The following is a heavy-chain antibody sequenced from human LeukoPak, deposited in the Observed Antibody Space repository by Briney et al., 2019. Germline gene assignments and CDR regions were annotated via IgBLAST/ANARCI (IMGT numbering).Heavy chain of an antibody. CDR1: GGSFSGYY. Sequence: KPSETLSLTCAVYGGSFSGYYWSWIRQPPGKGLEWIGEINHSGSTNYNPSLKRRVTISVDTSKNQFSLKMSSMTSATTSVYCCARGHNSARSAFDYWGQGTLVTVSS. D-gene: IGHD4-23*01. CDR3: ARGHNSARSAFDY. V-gene: IGHV4-34*01. CDR2: INHSGST. J-gene: IGHJ4*02.